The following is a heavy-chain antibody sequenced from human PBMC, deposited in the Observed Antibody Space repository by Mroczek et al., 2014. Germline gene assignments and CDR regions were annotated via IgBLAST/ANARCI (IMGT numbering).Heavy chain of an antibody. CDR2: IYTSGST. D-gene: IGHD2-15*01. Sequence: KESGPGLVKPSQTLSLTCTVSGGSISSGSYYWSWIRQPAGKGLEWIGRIYTSGSTNYNPSLKSRVTISVDTSKNQFSLKLSSVTAADTAVYYCARVVVAATPRAFDIWGQGTMVTVSS. CDR3: ARVVVAATPRAFDI. CDR1: GGSISSGSYY. J-gene: IGHJ3*02. V-gene: IGHV4-61*02.